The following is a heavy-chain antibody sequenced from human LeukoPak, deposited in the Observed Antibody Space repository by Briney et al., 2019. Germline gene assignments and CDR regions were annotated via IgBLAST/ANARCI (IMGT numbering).Heavy chain of an antibody. V-gene: IGHV1-69*13. CDR3: ARAQRVVVVVVAATKVLGYYGMDV. CDR1: GGTFSSYA. CDR2: IIPIFGTA. J-gene: IGHJ6*02. Sequence: GASVQVSCKASGGTFSSYAISWVRQAPGQGLEWMGGIIPIFGTANYAQKFQGRVTITADESTSTAYMELSSLRSEDTAVYYCARAQRVVVVVVAATKVLGYYGMDVWGQGTTVTVSS. D-gene: IGHD2-15*01.